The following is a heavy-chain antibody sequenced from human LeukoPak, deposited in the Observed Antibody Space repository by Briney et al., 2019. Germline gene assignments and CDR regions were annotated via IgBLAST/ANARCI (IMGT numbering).Heavy chain of an antibody. D-gene: IGHD6-19*01. J-gene: IGHJ4*02. CDR2: IYYSGGT. CDR3: ARLRYSSGWYPHFDY. CDR1: GGSISSGSYY. Sequence: PLETLSLTCTVSGGSISSGSYYWGWIRQPPGKGLEWIGSIYYSGGTYYNPSLKSRVTISVDTSKNQFSLKLSSVTAADTAVCYCARLRYSSGWYPHFDYWGQGTLVTVSS. V-gene: IGHV4-39*01.